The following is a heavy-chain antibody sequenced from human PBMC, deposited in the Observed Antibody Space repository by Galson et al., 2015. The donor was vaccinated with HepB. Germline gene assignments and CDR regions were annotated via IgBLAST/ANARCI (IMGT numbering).Heavy chain of an antibody. J-gene: IGHJ4*02. CDR1: GFTFSNAW. CDR2: IKSKTDGGTT. D-gene: IGHD4-17*01. Sequence: SLRLSCAASGFTFSNAWMSWVRQAPGKGLEWVGRIKSKTDGGTTDYAAPVKGRFTISRDDSKNTLYLQMNSLKTEDTAVYYCTTAARRATGRFDYWGQGTLVTVSS. CDR3: TTAARRATGRFDY. V-gene: IGHV3-15*01.